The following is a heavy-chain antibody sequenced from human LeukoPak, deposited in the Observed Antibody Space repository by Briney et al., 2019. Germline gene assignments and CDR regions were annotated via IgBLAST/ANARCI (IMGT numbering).Heavy chain of an antibody. CDR3: ARERRHYYDSSGYQTIFDAFDI. CDR1: GGSISSYY. Sequence: SETLSLTCTVSGGSISSYYWSWIRQPPGKGLEWIGYIYTSGSTNYNPSLKSRVTISVDTSKNQFSLKLSSVTAADTAVYYCARERRHYYDSSGYQTIFDAFDIWGQGTMVTVSS. V-gene: IGHV4-4*08. CDR2: IYTSGST. J-gene: IGHJ3*02. D-gene: IGHD3-22*01.